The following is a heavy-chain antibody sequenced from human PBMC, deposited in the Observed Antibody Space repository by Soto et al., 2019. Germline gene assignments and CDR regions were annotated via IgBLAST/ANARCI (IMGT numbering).Heavy chain of an antibody. J-gene: IGHJ4*02. CDR1: GYIFTTYG. CDR2: ITAYNGNT. D-gene: IGHD4-17*01. V-gene: IGHV1-18*01. CDR3: ARGLSTTVTARFDY. Sequence: QVQLVQSGGEVKKPGASVKVSCKASGYIFTTYGFSWVRQAPGQGPEWMGWITAYNGNTNYAQKFQGRVTMTTDTSTNTAYMELRSLRSDDTAVYYCARGLSTTVTARFDYWGQGTLVTVSS.